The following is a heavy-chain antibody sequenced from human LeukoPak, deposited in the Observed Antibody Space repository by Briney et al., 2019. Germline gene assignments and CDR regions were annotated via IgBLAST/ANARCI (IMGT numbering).Heavy chain of an antibody. V-gene: IGHV3-30-3*01. Sequence: GGSLRLSCAASGFTFSSYAMHWVRQAPGKGLEWVAVISYDGSNKYYADSVKGRFTISRDNSKNTLYLQMNSLRAEDTAVYYCGSLDIVVVPAASPDYWGQGTLVTVSS. D-gene: IGHD2-2*01. CDR1: GFTFSSYA. CDR2: ISYDGSNK. CDR3: GSLDIVVVPAASPDY. J-gene: IGHJ4*02.